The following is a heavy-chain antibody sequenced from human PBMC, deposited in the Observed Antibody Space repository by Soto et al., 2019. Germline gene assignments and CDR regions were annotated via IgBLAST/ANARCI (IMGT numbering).Heavy chain of an antibody. CDR3: AKRFLEWSGGAYEY. CDR1: GFTFSNYA. Sequence: EVQLLESGGGLVQPGGSLRLSCTASGFTFSNYAMNWVRQAPGKGLEWVSTISGSGASTYYADSVKGRFTISRDNSKNTLYLQMNSLRAEDTAVYYCAKRFLEWSGGAYEYWGQGTLVTVS. V-gene: IGHV3-23*01. D-gene: IGHD3-3*01. CDR2: ISGSGAST. J-gene: IGHJ4*02.